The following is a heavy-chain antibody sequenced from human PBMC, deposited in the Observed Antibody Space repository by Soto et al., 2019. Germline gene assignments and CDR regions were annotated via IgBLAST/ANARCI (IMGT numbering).Heavy chain of an antibody. J-gene: IGHJ3*02. Sequence: QVQLQESGPGLVKPSETLSLTCTVSGGSVGSGSYYWSWIRQPPGKGLEWIGYIYYSGSTNYNPSLKSRVTISVDTSKNQFSLKLSSVTAADTAVYYCARESRDYYDSSGYYDDAFDIWGQGTMVTVSS. V-gene: IGHV4-61*01. CDR2: IYYSGST. CDR3: ARESRDYYDSSGYYDDAFDI. D-gene: IGHD3-22*01. CDR1: GGSVGSGSYY.